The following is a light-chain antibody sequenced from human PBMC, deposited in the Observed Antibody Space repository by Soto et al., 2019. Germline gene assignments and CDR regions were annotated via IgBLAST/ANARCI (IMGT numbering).Light chain of an antibody. J-gene: IGKJ5*01. CDR1: QSVSSK. Sequence: TLMTQSPATLSVSPGERATLACRASQSVSSKLAWYQEKPGQAPTVLMSGASNRASGVPVRFSGSGAGTDFTLTITRLEPEDFALYYCQQYGGSPITFGLGTRLEI. V-gene: IGKV3D-15*01. CDR3: QQYGGSPIT. CDR2: GAS.